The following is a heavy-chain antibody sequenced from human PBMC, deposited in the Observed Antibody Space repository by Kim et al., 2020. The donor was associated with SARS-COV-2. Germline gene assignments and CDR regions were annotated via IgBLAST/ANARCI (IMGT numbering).Heavy chain of an antibody. CDR2: ISHSGST. V-gene: IGHV4-34*01. Sequence: SETLSLTCAVYGGSFSGYYWSWIRQPPGKGLEWIGEISHSGSTNYNPSLKSRVTISVDTSKNQFSLKLSSVTAADTAVYYCARGRLRFLEWLRTERGMDVWGQGTTVTVSS. CDR3: ARGRLRFLEWLRTERGMDV. D-gene: IGHD3-3*01. J-gene: IGHJ6*02. CDR1: GGSFSGYY.